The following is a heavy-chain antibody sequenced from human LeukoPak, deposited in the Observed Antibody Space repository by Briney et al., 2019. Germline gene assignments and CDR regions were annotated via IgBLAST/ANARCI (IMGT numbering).Heavy chain of an antibody. D-gene: IGHD3-22*01. J-gene: IGHJ4*02. CDR1: GGSISSYY. CDR3: ARESSYYDSSGYQSHFDY. CDR2: IYYSGST. Sequence: PSETLSLTCTVSGGSISSYYWSWIPQPPGKGLEWIGYIYYSGSTNYNPSLKSQVTISVDTSKNQFSLKLSSVTVADTAVYYCARESSYYDSSGYQSHFDYWGQGTLVTVSS. V-gene: IGHV4-59*01.